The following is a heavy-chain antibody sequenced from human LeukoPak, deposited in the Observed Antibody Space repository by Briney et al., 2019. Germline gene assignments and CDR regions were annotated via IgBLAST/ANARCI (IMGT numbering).Heavy chain of an antibody. CDR2: ISYGGSNK. V-gene: IGHV3-30*04. Sequence: GGSVSLLCPASGFTCSSYAVHWVRQAPGKGRECLAVISYGGSNKYYADSVKGRFTISRDNSKNTLYLQMNSLRAEDTAVYYCARELQDSSSWWNYYYGMDVWGQGTTVTVSS. D-gene: IGHD6-13*01. CDR3: ARELQDSSSWWNYYYGMDV. J-gene: IGHJ6*02. CDR1: GFTCSSYA.